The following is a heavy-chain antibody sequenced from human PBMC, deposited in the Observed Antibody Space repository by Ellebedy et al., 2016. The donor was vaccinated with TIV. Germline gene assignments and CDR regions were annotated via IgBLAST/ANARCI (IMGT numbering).Heavy chain of an antibody. D-gene: IGHD2-2*01. CDR3: AREMAVPAAIWALDY. Sequence: GESLKISXAASGFTFSSYAMSWVRQAPGKGLEWVSAISGSGGSTYYADSVKGRFTISRDNSKNTLYLQMNSLRAEDTAVYYCAREMAVPAAIWALDYWGQGTLVTVSS. CDR2: ISGSGGST. J-gene: IGHJ4*02. CDR1: GFTFSSYA. V-gene: IGHV3-23*01.